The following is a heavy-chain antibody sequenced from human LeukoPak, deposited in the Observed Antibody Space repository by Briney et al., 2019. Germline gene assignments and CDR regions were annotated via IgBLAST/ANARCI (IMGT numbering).Heavy chain of an antibody. J-gene: IGHJ5*02. D-gene: IGHD3-10*01. CDR2: IIPIFGTA. CDR3: APYYYGSGKYNWFDP. CDR1: GGTFISYA. Sequence: GASVKVSCKASGGTFISYAISWVRQAPGQGLEWMGGIIPIFGTANYAQKFQGRVTITADESTSTAYMELSSLRSEDTAVYYCAPYYYGSGKYNWFDPWGQGTLVTVSS. V-gene: IGHV1-69*13.